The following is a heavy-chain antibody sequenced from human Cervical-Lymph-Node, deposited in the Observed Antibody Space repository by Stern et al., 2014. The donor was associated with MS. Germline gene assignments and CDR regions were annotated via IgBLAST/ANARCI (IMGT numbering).Heavy chain of an antibody. V-gene: IGHV3-9*01. D-gene: IGHD1-14*01. CDR1: GFTFDDYA. CDR3: AKGPDSASPHFDH. Sequence: EVQLVESGGGLVQPGRSLRLSCAASGFTFDDYAMHWVRQAPGKGLEWVSSISWNSGSIGYADSVKGRFTISRDNAKNSLYLQMNSLRAEDTDLYYCAKGPDSASPHFDHWGQGTLVTVSS. CDR2: ISWNSGSI. J-gene: IGHJ4*02.